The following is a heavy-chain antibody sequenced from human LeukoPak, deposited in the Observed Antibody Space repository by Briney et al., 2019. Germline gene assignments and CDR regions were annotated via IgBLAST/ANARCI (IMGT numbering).Heavy chain of an antibody. CDR3: ARTGVFDYLCYFDY. V-gene: IGHV4-38-2*02. CDR1: GYSTSSGYY. Sequence: SETLSLTCTVSGYSTSSGYYWGWIRQPPGKGLEWIGGIYHSGSTNYNPSLKSRVTIPVDPSKNQSSLKLSSVTAADAAVYYCARTGVFDYLCYFDYWGQGTLVTVSS. J-gene: IGHJ4*02. CDR2: IYHSGST. D-gene: IGHD1-1*01.